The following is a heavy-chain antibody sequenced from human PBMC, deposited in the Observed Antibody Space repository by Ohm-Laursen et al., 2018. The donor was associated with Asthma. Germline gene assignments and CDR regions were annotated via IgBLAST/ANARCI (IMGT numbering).Heavy chain of an antibody. CDR3: ARVGDSYYYDNSGYYIY. CDR1: GFTLTNYW. V-gene: IGHV3-74*01. D-gene: IGHD3-22*01. Sequence: GSLRLSCAASGFTLTNYWMHWVRQAPGKGLVWVSRINIDGTSASYADSVKGRFTISRDNAKNTVYLQLNSLRVEDTAIYYCARVGDSYYYDNSGYYIYWGQGALVTVSS. J-gene: IGHJ4*02. CDR2: INIDGTSA.